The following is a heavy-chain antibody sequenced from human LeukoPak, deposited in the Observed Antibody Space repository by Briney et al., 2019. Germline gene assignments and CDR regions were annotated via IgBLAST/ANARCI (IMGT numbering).Heavy chain of an antibody. CDR2: IIPIFGTA. D-gene: IGHD3-10*01. CDR3: ASRSVPRGYYFDY. V-gene: IGHV1-69*05. CDR1: GGTFSSYA. J-gene: IGHJ4*02. Sequence: SVKVSCKASGGTFSSYAISWVRQAPGQGLEWMGGIIPIFGTANYAQKFQGRVTITTDESTSTAYMELSSLRSEDTAVYYCASRSVPRGYYFDYWGQGTLVTVPS.